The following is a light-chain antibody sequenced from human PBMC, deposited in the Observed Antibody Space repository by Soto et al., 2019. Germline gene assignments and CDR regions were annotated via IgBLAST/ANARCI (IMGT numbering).Light chain of an antibody. CDR2: EAY. V-gene: IGKV3-11*01. CDR1: QTVNTG. J-gene: IGKJ4*01. Sequence: EIVLTQSPATLSLSPGERATLSCRASQTVNTGLAWYQQKPGQAPRLLIYEAYIRATGIPVRFGGSGSGTDFSLTISSLEPEDVGVYYCQQRGGWPLTFGGGTRVEIK. CDR3: QQRGGWPLT.